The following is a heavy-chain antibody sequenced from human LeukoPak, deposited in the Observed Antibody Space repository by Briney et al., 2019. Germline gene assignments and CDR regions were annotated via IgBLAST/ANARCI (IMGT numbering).Heavy chain of an antibody. Sequence: GGSLRLSCAASGFTFSSYAMSWIRQAPGKGLEWVSAISGSGGSTYYAASVTGRFTISRDNSKNTLYLQMNSLRAEDTAVYYCAKDQPLGVVADWGQGTLVTVSS. CDR1: GFTFSSYA. CDR2: ISGSGGST. D-gene: IGHD2-2*01. CDR3: AKDQPLGVVAD. J-gene: IGHJ4*02. V-gene: IGHV3-23*01.